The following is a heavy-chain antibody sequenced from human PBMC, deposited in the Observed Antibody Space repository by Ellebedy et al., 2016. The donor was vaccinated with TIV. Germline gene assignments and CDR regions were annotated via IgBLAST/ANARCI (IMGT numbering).Heavy chain of an antibody. CDR2: INSDGSST. Sequence: GGSLRLSCAASGFTFSSDAMHWVRQAPGKGLVWVSRINSDGSSTKYADSVKGRFTISRDNAKNTLYLQVNSLRAEDTAVYYCTRGGGNWFDPWGQGTLVTVSS. V-gene: IGHV3-74*03. D-gene: IGHD4-23*01. CDR1: GFTFSSDA. CDR3: TRGGGNWFDP. J-gene: IGHJ5*02.